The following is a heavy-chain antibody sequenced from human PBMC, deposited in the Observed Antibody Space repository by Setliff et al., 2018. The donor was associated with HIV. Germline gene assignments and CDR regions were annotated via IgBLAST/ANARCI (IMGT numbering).Heavy chain of an antibody. CDR2: VSYSGTT. CDR3: ARHQSGYNFSPFDN. V-gene: IGHV4-39*01. D-gene: IGHD5-12*01. Sequence: PSETLSLTCTVSSGSFSSRHYWGWIRQSPGKGLECIGSVSYSGTTYYNPSLRSRITISVDTSKNQFSLIVSSVTAADTATYYCARHQSGYNFSPFDNWGLGSLVTVSS. J-gene: IGHJ4*02. CDR1: SGSFSSRHY.